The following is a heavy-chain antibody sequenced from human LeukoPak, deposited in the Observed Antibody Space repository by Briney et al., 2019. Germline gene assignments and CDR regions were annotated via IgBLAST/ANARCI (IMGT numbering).Heavy chain of an antibody. J-gene: IGHJ2*01. V-gene: IGHV7-4-1*02. CDR2: INTNTGNP. Sequence: ASVKVSCKASGYTFTSYAMNWVRQAPGQGLEWMGWINTNTGNPTYAQGFTGRFVFSLDTSVSTAYLQISSLKAEDTAVYYCARDYSGSSSWFPWYFDLWGRGTLVTVSS. D-gene: IGHD6-13*01. CDR1: GYTFTSYA. CDR3: ARDYSGSSSWFPWYFDL.